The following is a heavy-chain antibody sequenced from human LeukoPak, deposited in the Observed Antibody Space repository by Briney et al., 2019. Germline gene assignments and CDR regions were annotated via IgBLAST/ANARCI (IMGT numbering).Heavy chain of an antibody. J-gene: IGHJ5*02. V-gene: IGHV3-11*05. CDR2: IGRSSTYT. CDR3: ARDVSTSFNWFDP. CDR1: GFTFSDYY. Sequence: GGSLRLSCAASGFTFSDYYMSWIRQAPGKGLEWVSYIGRSSTYTNYADSVKGRFTISRDNAKNSLYLQMNSLRAEDTAVYYCARDVSTSFNWFDPWGQGTLVTVSS. D-gene: IGHD2-2*01.